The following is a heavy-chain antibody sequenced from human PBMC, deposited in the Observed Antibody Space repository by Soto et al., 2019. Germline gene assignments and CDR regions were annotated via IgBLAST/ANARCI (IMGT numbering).Heavy chain of an antibody. CDR3: ARGGVVVPAAILKDAFDI. D-gene: IGHD2-2*02. V-gene: IGHV1-69*13. Sequence: SVKVSCKASGGTFSSYAISWVRQAPGQGLEWMGGIIPIFGTANYAQKFQGRVTITADESTRTAYMELSSLRSEETAVYYCARGGVVVPAAILKDAFDIWGQGTMVTVSS. CDR1: GGTFSSYA. CDR2: IIPIFGTA. J-gene: IGHJ3*02.